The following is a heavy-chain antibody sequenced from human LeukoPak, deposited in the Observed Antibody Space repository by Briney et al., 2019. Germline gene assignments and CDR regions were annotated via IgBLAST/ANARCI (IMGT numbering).Heavy chain of an antibody. V-gene: IGHV3-23*01. D-gene: IGHD6-19*01. CDR2: ISGSGSST. CDR3: ARDLYSSGWARIYYFDY. J-gene: IGHJ4*02. Sequence: PGGSLRLSCAASGFTFSSYAMSWVRQVPGKGLEWVSAISGSGSSTYYADSVKGRFTISRDNSKNTLYLQMNSLRAEDTAVYYCARDLYSSGWARIYYFDYWGQGTLVTVSS. CDR1: GFTFSSYA.